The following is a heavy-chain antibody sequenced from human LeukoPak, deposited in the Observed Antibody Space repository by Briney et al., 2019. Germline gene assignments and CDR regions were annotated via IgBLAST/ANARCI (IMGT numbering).Heavy chain of an antibody. CDR3: ATGPDSSSWYKDY. V-gene: IGHV1-24*01. D-gene: IGHD6-13*01. CDR1: GYTLTELS. CDR2: FDPKDGET. Sequence: ASVKVSCKVSGYTLTELSMHWVRQAPGKGLEWMGGFDPKDGETIYAQKFQGRVTMTEDTSTDTAYMELSSLRSEDTAVYYCATGPDSSSWYKDYWGQGTLVTVSS. J-gene: IGHJ4*02.